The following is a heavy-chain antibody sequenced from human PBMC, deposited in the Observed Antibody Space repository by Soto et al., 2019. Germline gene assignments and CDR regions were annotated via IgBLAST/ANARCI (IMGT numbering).Heavy chain of an antibody. D-gene: IGHD4-17*01. V-gene: IGHV4-30-2*01. CDR2: IYHSGST. CDR1: GGSISSGGYS. Sequence: QLRLQESGSGLVKPSQTLSLTCAVSGGSISSGGYSWSWIRQPPGKGLEWIGYIYHSGSTYYNPSLKSRVTISVDRSKKQFSLKLSSVTAADTAVYYCARSMTTVTTNDYWGQGSLVTVSS. J-gene: IGHJ4*02. CDR3: ARSMTTVTTNDY.